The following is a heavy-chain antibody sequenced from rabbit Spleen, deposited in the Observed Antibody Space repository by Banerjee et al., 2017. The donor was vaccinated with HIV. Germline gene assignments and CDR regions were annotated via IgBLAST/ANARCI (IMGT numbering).Heavy chain of an antibody. CDR3: ARDTSSSFSSYGMDL. V-gene: IGHV1S45*01. CDR1: GFSFSSGYD. J-gene: IGHJ6*01. Sequence: QEQLVESGGGLVKPGTSLTLICTASGFSFSSGYDMSWVRQAPGKGLECIACIYADSNGSTYYASWAKGRFTISKTSSTTVTLEMTRLTAADTATYFCARDTSSSFSSYGMDLWGPGTLVTVS. D-gene: IGHD1-1*01. CDR2: IYADSNGST.